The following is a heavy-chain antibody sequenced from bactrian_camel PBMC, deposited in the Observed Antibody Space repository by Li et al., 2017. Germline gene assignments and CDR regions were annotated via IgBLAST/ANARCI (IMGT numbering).Heavy chain of an antibody. D-gene: IGHD2*01. Sequence: HVQLVESGGGLVQPGGSLRLSCAASGFTFSRYRMYWVRQAPGKGLEWVSSMPYDGSNTYYADSVKGRFTISKDNAKNTLYLQMNSLRPEDTAMYFCAADHHVPGISIRCAGLDPEYSFWGQGTQVTVS. V-gene: IGHV3S6*01. J-gene: IGHJ4*01. CDR2: MPYDGSNT. CDR1: GFTFSRYR. CDR3: AADHHVPGISIRCAGLDPEYSF.